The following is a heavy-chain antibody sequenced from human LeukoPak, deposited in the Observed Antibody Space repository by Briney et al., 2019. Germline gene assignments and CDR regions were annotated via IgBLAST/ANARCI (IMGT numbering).Heavy chain of an antibody. V-gene: IGHV4-30-4*01. J-gene: IGHJ4*02. Sequence: SQTLSLTCTVSGGSISSGDYYWSWIRQPPGKGLEWIGYIYYSGSTYYNPSLKSRVTISVDTSKNQFSLKLSSVTAADTAVYYCARYSGYDYGGYYFDYWGQGTPVTVSS. CDR2: IYYSGST. CDR3: ARYSGYDYGGYYFDY. D-gene: IGHD5-12*01. CDR1: GGSISSGDYY.